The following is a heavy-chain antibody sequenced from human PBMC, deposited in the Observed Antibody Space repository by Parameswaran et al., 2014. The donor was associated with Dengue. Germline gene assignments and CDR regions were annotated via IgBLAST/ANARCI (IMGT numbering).Heavy chain of an antibody. J-gene: IGHJ4*02. CDR2: IYYSGST. V-gene: IGHV4-30-4*01. Sequence: WIRQPPGKGLEWIGYIYYSGSTYYNPSLKSRVTISVDTSKNQFSLKLSSVTAADTAVYYCARDSGYSSYYFDYWGQGTLVTVSS. CDR3: ARDSGYSSYYFDY. D-gene: IGHD5-18*01.